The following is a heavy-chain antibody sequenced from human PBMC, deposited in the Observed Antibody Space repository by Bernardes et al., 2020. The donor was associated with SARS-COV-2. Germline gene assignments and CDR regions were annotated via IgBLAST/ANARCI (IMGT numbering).Heavy chain of an antibody. CDR2: IYYSGST. V-gene: IGHV4-59*01. CDR1: GGSISSYY. CDR3: ARGRSITIFGVVTTQCQFGP. D-gene: IGHD3-3*01. Sequence: SETLSLTCTVSGGSISSYYWSWIRQPPGKGLEWIGYIYYSGSTNYNPSLKSRVPISVDTSKNQFSLKLSTLTAAATAVYYCARGRSITIFGVVTTQCQFGPWGQGTLVTVSS. J-gene: IGHJ5*02.